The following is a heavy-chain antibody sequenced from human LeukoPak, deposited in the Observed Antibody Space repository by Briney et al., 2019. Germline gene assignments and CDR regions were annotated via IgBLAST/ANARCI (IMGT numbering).Heavy chain of an antibody. Sequence: GGSLRLSCAASGFTFSSYAMSWVRQAPGKGLEWVSAISGSGGSTYYADSAKGRFTISRDNSKNTLYLQMNSLRAEDTAVYYCAKGGYSGYDWRGDYWGQGTLVTVSS. CDR1: GFTFSSYA. V-gene: IGHV3-23*01. CDR3: AKGGYSGYDWRGDY. D-gene: IGHD5-12*01. CDR2: ISGSGGST. J-gene: IGHJ4*02.